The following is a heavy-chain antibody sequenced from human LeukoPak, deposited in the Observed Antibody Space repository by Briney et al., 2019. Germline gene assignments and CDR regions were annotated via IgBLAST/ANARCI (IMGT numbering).Heavy chain of an antibody. V-gene: IGHV3-72*01. Sequence: GGSLRLSCAASGFTFNDYYMSWIRQAPGKGLEWVGRIRNRANGYTTVCAASVKGRFTISRDDSGNSLYLQMSSLKTEDTALYYCARGPYSGSTSDGLDVDYWGQGTLVTVSS. D-gene: IGHD3-10*01. CDR3: ARGPYSGSTSDGLDVDY. CDR1: GFTFNDYY. CDR2: IRNRANGYTT. J-gene: IGHJ4*02.